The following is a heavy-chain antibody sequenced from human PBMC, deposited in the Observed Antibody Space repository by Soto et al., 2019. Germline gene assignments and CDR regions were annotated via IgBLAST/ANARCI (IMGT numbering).Heavy chain of an antibody. J-gene: IGHJ4*02. D-gene: IGHD2-21*01. CDR3: ARVVLGAYDY. CDR1: GGIFSNFA. CDR2: IIPTLGTP. Sequence: QVQLVQSGAEVKKPGSSVKVSCKASGGIFSNFAFNWMRQAPGQGLEWMGGIIPTLGTPHYAQKFLGRVTITADESTRTVYMEMSSRTVEDTGVYYCARVVLGAYDYWGQGTLVIFSA. V-gene: IGHV1-69*01.